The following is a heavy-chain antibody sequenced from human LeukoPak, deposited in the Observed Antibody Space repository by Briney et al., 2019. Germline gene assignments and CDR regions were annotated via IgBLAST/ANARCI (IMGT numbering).Heavy chain of an antibody. D-gene: IGHD6-19*01. CDR2: ISSSGSIK. V-gene: IGHV3-48*03. CDR3: ARARYTSGWETLDY. J-gene: IGHJ4*02. CDR1: GFDFNSYE. Sequence: AGGALRLSCIASGFDFNSYEMNWVRQAPGKGLEWVSYISSSGSIKHYADSVKGRFTISRDNAKNSLYLQMNSLRAEDTAVYYCARARYTSGWETLDYWGQGTLVTVSS.